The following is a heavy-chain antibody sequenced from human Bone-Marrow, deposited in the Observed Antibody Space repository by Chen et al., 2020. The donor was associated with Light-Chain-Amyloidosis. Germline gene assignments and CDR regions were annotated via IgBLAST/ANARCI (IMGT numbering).Heavy chain of an antibody. CDR3: AKESPLGSTVGLSPPDS. V-gene: IGHV1-46*01. CDR2: IDPIDFSL. J-gene: IGHJ4*02. CDR1: GYTFTSFY. Sequence: QVQLVQSGAEVMKPGASVKVSCKASGYTFTSFYIHWARQAPGQGLEWMGLIDPIDFSLSYAQKFQGRVTMTGDTSSNTVYMELRSLTSEDTAVYYCAKESPLGSTVGLSPPDSWGQGTLVTVSS. D-gene: IGHD4-17*01.